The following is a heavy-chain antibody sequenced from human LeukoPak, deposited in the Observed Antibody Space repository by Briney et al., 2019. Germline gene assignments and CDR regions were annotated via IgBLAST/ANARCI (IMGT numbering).Heavy chain of an antibody. D-gene: IGHD2-2*01. CDR3: ARESLPAAINYYYYMDV. CDR2: IIPIFGTA. V-gene: IGHV1-69*05. CDR1: GGTFSSYA. J-gene: IGHJ6*03. Sequence: SVKVSCEASGGTFSSYAISWVRQAPGQGREWMGRIIPIFGTANYAQKFQGRVTITTDESTSTAYMELSSLRSEDTAVYYCARESLPAAINYYYYMDVWGKGTTVTVSS.